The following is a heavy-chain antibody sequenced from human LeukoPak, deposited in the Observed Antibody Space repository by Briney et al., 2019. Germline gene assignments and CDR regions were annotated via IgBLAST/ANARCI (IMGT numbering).Heavy chain of an antibody. CDR1: GFTFSSYG. Sequence: GRSLRLSCAASGFTFSSYGMHWVRQAPGKGLEWVAVISYSGSSQYYADSVKGRVTLARDNSKNTLFLQMNGLRTEDTAVYYCAKDQSYFDPSAYQGPIHYWGPGTLVTVSS. D-gene: IGHD3-22*01. CDR2: ISYSGSSQ. J-gene: IGHJ4*02. V-gene: IGHV3-30*18. CDR3: AKDQSYFDPSAYQGPIHY.